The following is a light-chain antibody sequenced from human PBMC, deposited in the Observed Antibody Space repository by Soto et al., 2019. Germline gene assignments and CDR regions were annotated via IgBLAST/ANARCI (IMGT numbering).Light chain of an antibody. CDR1: QSVLYSAKNKNY. CDR2: WAS. J-gene: IGKJ1*01. Sequence: DIVLTQSPDSLAVSLGERATIHCKSSQSVLYSAKNKNYLAWYQQKPGQPPKLLIYWASTRESGVPDRFSGSGSGTDFTLTISSLQAEDVAVYYCQQYYSTPWTFGQGTKVDIK. V-gene: IGKV4-1*01. CDR3: QQYYSTPWT.